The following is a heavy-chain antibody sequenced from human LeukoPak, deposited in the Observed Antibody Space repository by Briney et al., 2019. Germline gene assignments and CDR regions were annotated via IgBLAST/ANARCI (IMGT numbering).Heavy chain of an antibody. D-gene: IGHD4-17*01. V-gene: IGHV4-39*07. CDR1: GGSISSGDYY. Sequence: SETLSLTCTVSGGSISSGDYYWSWIRQPPGKGLEWIGEINHSGSTNYNPSLKSRVTISVDTSKNQFSLKLSSVTAADTAVYYCARGRVGDYAYFDCWGQGTLVTVSS. CDR3: ARGRVGDYAYFDC. J-gene: IGHJ4*02. CDR2: INHSGST.